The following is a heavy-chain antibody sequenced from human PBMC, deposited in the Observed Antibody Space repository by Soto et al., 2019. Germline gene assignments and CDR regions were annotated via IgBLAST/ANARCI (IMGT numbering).Heavy chain of an antibody. Sequence: PSQTLSLTCAMSVYSVSSNSAAWNWIIQSPSRGLEWLGRTYYRSKWYNDYAVSVKSRITINPDTSKNQFSLQLNSVTPEDTAVYYCARDNNWNYDGPYSSYGMQVLGQATMVNVS. CDR2: TYYRSKWYN. CDR1: VYSVSSNSAA. J-gene: IGHJ6*01. CDR3: ARDNNWNYDGPYSSYGMQV. D-gene: IGHD1-7*01. V-gene: IGHV6-1*01.